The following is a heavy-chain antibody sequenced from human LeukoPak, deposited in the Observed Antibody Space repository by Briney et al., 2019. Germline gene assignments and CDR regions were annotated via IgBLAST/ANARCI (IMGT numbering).Heavy chain of an antibody. CDR1: GFTFSNYA. V-gene: IGHV3-23*01. J-gene: IGHJ4*02. CDR2: ISGSGGNT. Sequence: PGGSLRLSCAASGFTFSNYAMNWVRQAPGKGLEWVSAISGSGGNTYYADSVKGRFTISRDNSRNTLYLQMNSLRAEDTALYYCAKPARTDYADYWGQGTLVTVSS. D-gene: IGHD1-14*01. CDR3: AKPARTDYADY.